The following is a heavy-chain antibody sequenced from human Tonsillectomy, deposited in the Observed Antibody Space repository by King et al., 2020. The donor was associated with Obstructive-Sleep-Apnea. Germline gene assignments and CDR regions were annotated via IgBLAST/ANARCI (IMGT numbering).Heavy chain of an antibody. CDR1: GGTFSSYA. CDR3: ARGSETTPYYYYYGMDV. V-gene: IGHV1-69*01. D-gene: IGHD4-11*01. CDR2: IIPIFGTA. J-gene: IGHJ6*02. Sequence: VQLVESGAEVKKPGSSVKVSCKAAGGTFSSYAISWVRQAPGQGLEWMGGIIPIFGTAHYAQKFQGRGTITADESTRTAYMELSSLRSEDTALYYCARGSETTPYYYYYGMDVWGQGTTVTVSS.